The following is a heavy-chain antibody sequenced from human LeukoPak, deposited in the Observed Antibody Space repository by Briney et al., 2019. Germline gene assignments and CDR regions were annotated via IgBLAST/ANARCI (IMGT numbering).Heavy chain of an antibody. CDR3: AIRDGFSYYYYYMDV. D-gene: IGHD3-3*01. Sequence: ASVKVSCKASGGTFSSYAISWVRQAPGQGLEWMGGIIPIFGTANYAQKFQGRVTITTDESTSTAYMELSSLRSEDTAVYYCAIRDGFSYYYYYMDVWGKGTTVTVSS. V-gene: IGHV1-69*05. CDR1: GGTFSSYA. J-gene: IGHJ6*03. CDR2: IIPIFGTA.